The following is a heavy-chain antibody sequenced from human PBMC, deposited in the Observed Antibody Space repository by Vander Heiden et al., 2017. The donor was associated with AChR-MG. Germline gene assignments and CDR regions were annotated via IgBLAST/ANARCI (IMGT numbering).Heavy chain of an antibody. CDR1: GSTFTSYD. V-gene: IGHV1-8*01. J-gene: IGHJ3*02. Sequence: QVQLVHSGAQVKKPGPSVKVSCKASGSTFTSYDINWVRQATGQGLEWMGWMNPNSGNTGYAQKFQGRVTMTRNTSISTAYMELSSLRSEDTAVYYCARRIAVAGLAFDIWGQGTMVTVSS. CDR2: MNPNSGNT. CDR3: ARRIAVAGLAFDI. D-gene: IGHD6-19*01.